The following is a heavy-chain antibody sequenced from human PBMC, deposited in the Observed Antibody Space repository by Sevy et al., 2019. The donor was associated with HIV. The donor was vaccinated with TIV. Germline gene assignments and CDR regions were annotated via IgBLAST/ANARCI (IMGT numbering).Heavy chain of an antibody. CDR1: GFPFSSYA. J-gene: IGHJ4*02. V-gene: IGHV3-23*01. D-gene: IGHD6-19*01. CDR2: IIGSVSNT. CDR3: AKARIPVAGGPAWGQ. Sequence: GGSLRLSCAVSGFPFSSYAMSWVRQAPGKGLEWVSTIIGSVSNTYYADSVKGRFTISRDNSKNTLYLQMNILRADDTAVYYCAKARIPVAGGPAWGQWGPGTLVTVSS.